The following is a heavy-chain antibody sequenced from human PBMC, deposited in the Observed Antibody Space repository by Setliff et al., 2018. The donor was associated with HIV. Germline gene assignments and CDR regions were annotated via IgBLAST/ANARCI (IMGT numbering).Heavy chain of an antibody. J-gene: IGHJ5*02. Sequence: LRLSCAASGFSFKSYSMTWVRQAPGKGLEWVSFIYSDGRTYYAESVKGRFTISRDDSKNTLYLQMHSLRVEDTAAYYCAKGVKWLDPWGQGIQVTVSS. CDR1: GFSFKSYS. CDR2: IYSDGRT. D-gene: IGHD3-16*01. CDR3: AKGVKWLDP. V-gene: IGHV3-53*01.